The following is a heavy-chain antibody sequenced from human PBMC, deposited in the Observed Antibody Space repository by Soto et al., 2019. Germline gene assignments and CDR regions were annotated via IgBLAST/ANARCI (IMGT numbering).Heavy chain of an antibody. CDR3: ARGSKNMGVGATWGRYFDY. CDR1: GGSISSGGYY. CDR2: IDHSGST. V-gene: IGHV4-31*03. Sequence: PSETLSFTCTVSGGSISSGGYYWSWIRQHPGKGLEWIGEIDHSGSTNYNPSLKSRVTISVDTSKNQFSLKLSSVTAADTAVYYCARGSKNMGVGATWGRYFDYWGQGTLVTVSS. D-gene: IGHD1-26*01. J-gene: IGHJ4*02.